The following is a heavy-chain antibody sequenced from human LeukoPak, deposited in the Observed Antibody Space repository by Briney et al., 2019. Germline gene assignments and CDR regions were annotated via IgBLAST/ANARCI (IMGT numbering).Heavy chain of an antibody. V-gene: IGHV3-30*03. Sequence: GGSLRLSCAASGFTFSNNGMHWVRQAPGKGLEWVAVISYDGSNKYYADSVKGRFTISRDNAKNSLYLQMNSLRAEDTAVYYCARDPDQAAAGNGPEENDYWGQGTLVTVSS. D-gene: IGHD6-13*01. CDR3: ARDPDQAAAGNGPEENDY. CDR2: ISYDGSNK. CDR1: GFTFSNNG. J-gene: IGHJ4*02.